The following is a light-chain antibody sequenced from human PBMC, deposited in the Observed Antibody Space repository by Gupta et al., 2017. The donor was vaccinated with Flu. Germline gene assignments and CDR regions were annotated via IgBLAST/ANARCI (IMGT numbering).Light chain of an antibody. V-gene: IGLV1-47*01. Sequence: QSVLTQPPSASGHPGQRVTISCSGSSRDIGCNDGWWYQQFPVTTPNVLLFGNDGRRPGGPDSFSGSKSGATAALTITGLRSEEEEDYYCGAWDTNGNSVYVFGTGTKVIVL. J-gene: IGLJ1*01. CDR1: SRDIGCND. CDR2: GND. CDR3: GAWDTNGNSVYV.